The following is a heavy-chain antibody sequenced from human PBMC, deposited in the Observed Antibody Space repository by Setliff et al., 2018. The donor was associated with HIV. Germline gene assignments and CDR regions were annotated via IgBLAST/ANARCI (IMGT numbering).Heavy chain of an antibody. J-gene: IGHJ4*02. CDR1: SSYY. CDR2: ISSSDSTI. CDR3: ARPSSSSWHPGRFDY. V-gene: IGHV3-48*03. D-gene: IGHD6-13*01. Sequence: SSYYWFWIRQPPGKGLEWVAYISSSDSTIYYADSVKGRFTIHRDNAKNSLFLQMDSLRVEDTAFYYCARPSSSSWHPGRFDYWGQGTLVTVS.